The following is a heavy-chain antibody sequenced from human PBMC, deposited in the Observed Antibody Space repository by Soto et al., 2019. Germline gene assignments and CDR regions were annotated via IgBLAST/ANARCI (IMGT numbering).Heavy chain of an antibody. CDR2: ISAYNGNT. J-gene: IGHJ4*02. CDR1: GYTFTSYG. V-gene: IGHV1-18*01. CDR3: ARAPAGNYYDSSGYYSYFDY. D-gene: IGHD3-22*01. Sequence: QVQLVQSGAEVKKPGASVKVSCKASGYTFTSYGISWVRQAPGQGLEWMGWISAYNGNTNYAQKLQGRVTMTTETSTSTAYMDLRSLRSDDTAVYYCARAPAGNYYDSSGYYSYFDYWGQGTLVTVSS.